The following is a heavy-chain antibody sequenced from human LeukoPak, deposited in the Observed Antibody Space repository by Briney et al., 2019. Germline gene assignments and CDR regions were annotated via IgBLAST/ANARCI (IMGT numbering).Heavy chain of an antibody. D-gene: IGHD3-10*01. V-gene: IGHV4-59*01. J-gene: IGHJ4*02. CDR3: AVMEGNGSGSYYG. Sequence: SETLSLTCTVSGGSITGYYWTWIRQPPGRGLEWIGYVYYSGDTEYNPSLKSRVTMSVERSKNQISLKLRSVTAADTAVYYCAVMEGNGSGSYYGWGQGTLVTVSS. CDR2: VYYSGDT. CDR1: GGSITGYY.